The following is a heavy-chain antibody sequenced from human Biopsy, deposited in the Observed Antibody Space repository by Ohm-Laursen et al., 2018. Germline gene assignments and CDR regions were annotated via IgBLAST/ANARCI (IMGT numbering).Heavy chain of an antibody. Sequence: SVKVSCKASGYVFINYLVHWVRQAPGQGLEWMGKINPSGGTVAYAHKFQGRVSMTRDTSTSTIYMELSGLRSEDTAVYYCASLEDRTFDKWGQGTLVTVSS. CDR1: GYVFINYL. CDR2: INPSGGTV. CDR3: ASLEDRTFDK. V-gene: IGHV1-46*01. J-gene: IGHJ4*02.